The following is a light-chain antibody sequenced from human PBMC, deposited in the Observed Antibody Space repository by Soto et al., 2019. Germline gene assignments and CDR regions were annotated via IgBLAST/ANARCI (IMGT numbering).Light chain of an antibody. CDR2: LNSDGSH. CDR1: SGHTNYH. J-gene: IGLJ2*01. CDR3: QTWDSGIVV. V-gene: IGLV4-69*01. Sequence: QLVLTQSPSVSASPGASVKLTCTLSSGHTNYHIAWHQQQPQKGPRYVMKLNSDGSHSKGDGIPDRFSGSSSGAERYLTISSLQSEDEADYYCQTWDSGIVVFGGGTQLTVL.